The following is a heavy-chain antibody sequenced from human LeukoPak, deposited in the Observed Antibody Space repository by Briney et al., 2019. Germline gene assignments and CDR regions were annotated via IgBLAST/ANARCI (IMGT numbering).Heavy chain of an antibody. CDR1: GFTFSSYW. CDR3: ASRGYSYYYYMDV. J-gene: IGHJ6*03. CDR2: INKDGSEK. V-gene: IGHV3-7*01. Sequence: GGSLRLSCAASGFTFSSYWMSWVRQAPGQGLEWVANINKDGSEKYYVDSVKGRFTISRDNAKNSLYLQMNSLRAEDTAVYYCASRGYSYYYYMDVWGKGTTVTVSS.